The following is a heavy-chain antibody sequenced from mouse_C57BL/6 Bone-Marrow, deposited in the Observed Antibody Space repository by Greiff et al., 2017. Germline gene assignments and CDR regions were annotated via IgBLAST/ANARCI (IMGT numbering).Heavy chain of an antibody. D-gene: IGHD1-1*01. CDR1: GYTFTSYW. CDR3: ARSSSTVVATDWYFDV. Sequence: QVQLKQPGAELVKPGASVKLSCKASGYTFTSYWMHWVKQRPGQGLEWIGMIHPNSGSTNYNEKFKSKATLTVDKSSSTAYMQLSSLTSEDSAVYYCARSSSTVVATDWYFDVWSTGTTVTVSS. V-gene: IGHV1-64*01. CDR2: IHPNSGST. J-gene: IGHJ1*03.